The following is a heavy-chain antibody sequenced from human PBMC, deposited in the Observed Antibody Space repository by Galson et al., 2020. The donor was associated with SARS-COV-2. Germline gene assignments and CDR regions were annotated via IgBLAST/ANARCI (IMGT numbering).Heavy chain of an antibody. Sequence: GGSLRLPCAASGFTFSSYGMHWVRQAPGKGLEWVAVIWYDGSNKYYADSVKGRFTISRDNSKNTLYLQMNSLRAEDTAVDYCARDVQDSSSGYGSYFDYWGQGTLVTVSS. CDR3: ARDVQDSSSGYGSYFDY. D-gene: IGHD6-13*01. CDR1: GFTFSSYG. V-gene: IGHV3-33*01. CDR2: IWYDGSNK. J-gene: IGHJ4*02.